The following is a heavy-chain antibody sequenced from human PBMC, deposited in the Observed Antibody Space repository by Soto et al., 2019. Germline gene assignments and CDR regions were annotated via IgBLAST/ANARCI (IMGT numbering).Heavy chain of an antibody. CDR3: AHTFPKAYGDYGVGAFDI. V-gene: IGHV2-5*02. CDR1: GFSLSTSGVG. D-gene: IGHD4-17*01. Sequence: QITLKESGPTLVKPTQTLTLTCTFSGFSLSTSGVGVGWIRQPPGKALEWLALIYWDDDKRYSPSLKSRLTITKDTSKNQVVLTMPNMDPVDTATYYCAHTFPKAYGDYGVGAFDIWGQGTMVTVSS. CDR2: IYWDDDK. J-gene: IGHJ3*02.